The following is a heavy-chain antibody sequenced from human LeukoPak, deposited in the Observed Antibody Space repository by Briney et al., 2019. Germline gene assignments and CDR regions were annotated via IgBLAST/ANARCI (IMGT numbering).Heavy chain of an antibody. CDR3: ARHTYSSGPYDY. CDR2: IYYSGST. D-gene: IGHD6-19*01. CDR1: GDSISSYY. V-gene: IGHV4-59*08. J-gene: IGHJ4*02. Sequence: SETLFQTCTVSGDSISSYYWSWIRQPPGKGLEWIGYIYYSGSTNYNPSLKSRVTISVDTSKNQFSLKLSSVTAADTAVYYCARHTYSSGPYDYWGQGSLVTVSS.